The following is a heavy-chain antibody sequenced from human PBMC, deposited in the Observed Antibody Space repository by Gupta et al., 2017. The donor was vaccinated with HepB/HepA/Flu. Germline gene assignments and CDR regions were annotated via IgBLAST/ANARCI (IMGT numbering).Heavy chain of an antibody. D-gene: IGHD6-13*01. CDR1: GGSISSYY. CDR2: IYYSGST. CDR3: ARDPSIVGWQQLVRGGYFDL. J-gene: IGHJ2*01. Sequence: QVQLQESGPGLVKPSETLSLTCTVSGGSISSYYWSWIRQPLGKGLEWIGYIYYSGSTNYNPSLKSRVTISVDTSKNQFSLKLSSVTAADTAVYYCARDPSIVGWQQLVRGGYFDLWGRGTLVTVSS. V-gene: IGHV4-59*01.